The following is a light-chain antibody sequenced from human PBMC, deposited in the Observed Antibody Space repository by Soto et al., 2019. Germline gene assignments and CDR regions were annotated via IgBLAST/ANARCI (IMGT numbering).Light chain of an antibody. V-gene: IGKV3-20*01. CDR1: QSVDSKY. J-gene: IGKJ1*01. Sequence: EIVLTQSPGALSLSRGERATLSFRASQSVDSKYLAWYQQKPGQAPRILIFAASSRATGIPDRFSGSGSGTDFTLSISRLEPEDFAVYYCQQYGTSPRPFGQGTKVDIK. CDR2: AAS. CDR3: QQYGTSPRP.